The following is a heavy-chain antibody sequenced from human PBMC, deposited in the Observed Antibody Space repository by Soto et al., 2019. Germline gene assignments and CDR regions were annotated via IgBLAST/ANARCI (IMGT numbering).Heavy chain of an antibody. Sequence: SETLSLTCTVSGGSINSYYWSWIRQPPGKGLEWIGYIYYSGSTNYNPSLKSRVTISVDTSKNQFSLKLSSVTAADTAVYYCARVDFDPTGYYYSYGMDVWGQGTTVTVSS. D-gene: IGHD3-9*01. CDR1: GGSINSYY. J-gene: IGHJ6*02. V-gene: IGHV4-59*01. CDR2: IYYSGST. CDR3: ARVDFDPTGYYYSYGMDV.